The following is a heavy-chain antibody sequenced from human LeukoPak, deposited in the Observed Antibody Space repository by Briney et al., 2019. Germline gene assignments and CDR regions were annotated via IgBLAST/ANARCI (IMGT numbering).Heavy chain of an antibody. V-gene: IGHV4-34*01. CDR3: ARHVIIHWFDP. CDR1: SGSISGYY. CDR2: INHSGST. Sequence: PSETLSLTCTVSSGSISGYYWSWIRQPPGKGLEWIGEINHSGSTNYNPSLKSRVTISVDTSKNQFSLKLSSVTAADTAVYYCARHVIIHWFDPWGQGTLVTVSS. D-gene: IGHD3-3*01. J-gene: IGHJ5*02.